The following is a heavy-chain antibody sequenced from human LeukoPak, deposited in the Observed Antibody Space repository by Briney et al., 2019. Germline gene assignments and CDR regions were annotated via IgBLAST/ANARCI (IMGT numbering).Heavy chain of an antibody. V-gene: IGHV3-21*01. D-gene: IGHD6-13*01. CDR1: GFTFSSYS. CDR3: ARESSSWLDY. Sequence: GGSLRLSCAASGFTFSSYSMNWVRQAPGKGLEWVSSIIRSSSYIYYGGSVKGRFTISRDNAKNSLYLQMNSLRAEDTAVYYCARESSSWLDYWGQGTLVTVSS. J-gene: IGHJ4*02. CDR2: IIRSSSYI.